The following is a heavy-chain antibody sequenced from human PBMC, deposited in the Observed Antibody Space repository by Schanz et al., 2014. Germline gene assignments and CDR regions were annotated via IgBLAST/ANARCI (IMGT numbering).Heavy chain of an antibody. D-gene: IGHD4-17*01. CDR3: ARPRFDYGEVDY. CDR1: GFTFSSYA. CDR2: LSGSGGST. J-gene: IGHJ4*02. Sequence: VQIVESGGGVVQPGGSLRLSCAASGFTFSSYAMSWVRQAPGKGLEWVSALSGSGGSTYYADSVRGRFTISRDRFQNTLYLRMSSLRAEDTAVYYYARPRFDYGEVDYWGQGTLVTVSS. V-gene: IGHV3-23*04.